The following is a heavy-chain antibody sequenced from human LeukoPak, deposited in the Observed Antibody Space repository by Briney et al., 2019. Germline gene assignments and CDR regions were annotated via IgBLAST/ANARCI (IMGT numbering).Heavy chain of an antibody. CDR1: GFTVSSNY. CDR2: IYSGGST. Sequence: GGSLRLSCAASGFTVSSNYMSWVRQAPGKGLEWVSVIYSGGSTYYTDSVKGRFTISRDNSKNTLYLQMNSLRVEDTAKYYCAKDYTPDGLYDIDFWGQGTQVTVSS. J-gene: IGHJ4*02. V-gene: IGHV3-53*01. D-gene: IGHD3-9*01. CDR3: AKDYTPDGLYDIDF.